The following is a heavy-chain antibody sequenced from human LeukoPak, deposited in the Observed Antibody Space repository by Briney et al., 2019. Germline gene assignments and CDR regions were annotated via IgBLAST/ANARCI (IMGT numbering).Heavy chain of an antibody. CDR2: IYPGDSDT. CDR1: GYSFTSYW. J-gene: IGHJ3*02. CDR3: ARTFTKGGAFDI. Sequence: GESLKISGKGSGYSFTSYWIAWLRQMPGKGLDWMEIIYPGDSDTSYSPSFQGQVTISADKSISTAYLQWSSLKAWDTAMYYCARTFTKGGAFDIWGQGTMVTVSS. V-gene: IGHV5-51*01. D-gene: IGHD2-8*01.